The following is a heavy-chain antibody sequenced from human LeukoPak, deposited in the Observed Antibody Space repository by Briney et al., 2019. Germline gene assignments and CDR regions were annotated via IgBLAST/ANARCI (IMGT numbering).Heavy chain of an antibody. V-gene: IGHV3-21*04. Sequence: PGGSLRLSCAASAFSLNAYNMNWVRQAPGKGLEWVSSISYTGTYIYYADSVKGRFTLSRDNAQNSLYLQMNSLRAEDTAIYYCVRDRGTYRPIDYWGQGTLVTVSS. CDR1: AFSLNAYN. D-gene: IGHD1-26*01. CDR2: ISYTGTYI. CDR3: VRDRGTYRPIDY. J-gene: IGHJ4*02.